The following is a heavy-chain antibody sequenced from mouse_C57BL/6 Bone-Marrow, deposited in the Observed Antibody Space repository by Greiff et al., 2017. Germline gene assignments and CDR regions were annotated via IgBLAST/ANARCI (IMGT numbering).Heavy chain of an antibody. CDR2: ISPRDGST. CDR1: GYTFTRYA. CDR3: ARFSKGY. J-gene: IGHJ2*01. Sequence: VQLQQSGPELVKPGASVKLSCKASGYTFTRYAINWVKQRPGQGLEWIGWISPRDGSTKYNEQFKGKATLTADPSSSTAYMELHSLTSEDSAVYFCARFSKGYWGQGTTLTVSS. V-gene: IGHV1-85*01.